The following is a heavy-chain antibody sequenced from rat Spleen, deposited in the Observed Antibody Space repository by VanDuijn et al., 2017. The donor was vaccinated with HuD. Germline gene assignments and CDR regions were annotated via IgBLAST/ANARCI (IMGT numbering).Heavy chain of an antibody. CDR2: IIYDGTGT. CDR3: TRVGLDYSDY. V-gene: IGHV5S10*01. Sequence: EVQLVESGGGLVQPGRSLKLSCAASGFTFSDYNMAWVRQAPKKGLECVATIIYDGTGTHYRDSVKGRFTISRDNAESTLYLQMNSLRSEDTATYYCTRVGLDYSDYWGQGVMVTVSS. J-gene: IGHJ2*01. D-gene: IGHD1-8*01. CDR1: GFTFSDYN.